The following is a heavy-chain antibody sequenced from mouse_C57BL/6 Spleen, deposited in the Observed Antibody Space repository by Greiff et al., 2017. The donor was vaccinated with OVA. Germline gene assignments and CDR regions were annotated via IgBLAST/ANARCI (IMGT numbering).Heavy chain of an antibody. V-gene: IGHV1-69*01. J-gene: IGHJ1*03. CDR2: IDPSDSYT. CDR1: GYTFTSYW. D-gene: IGHD1-1*01. Sequence: VKLQQPGAELVMPGASVKLSCKASGYTFTSYWMHWVKQRPGQGLEWIGEIDPSDSYTNYNQKFKGKSTLTVDKSSSTAYMQLSSLTSEDSAVYYCARPGSSYVWYFDVWGTGTTVTVSS. CDR3: ARPGSSYVWYFDV.